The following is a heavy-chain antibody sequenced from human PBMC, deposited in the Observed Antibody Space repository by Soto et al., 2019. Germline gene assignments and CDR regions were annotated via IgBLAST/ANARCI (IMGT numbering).Heavy chain of an antibody. J-gene: IGHJ3*02. Sequence: QVQLQESGPGLVKPSETLSLTCTVSGGSISSYYWSWIRQPPGKGLEWIGYIYYSGSTNYNPSLKSRVTISVDTSKNQFSLKLSSVTAAATAVYYCARGDIPTYYDFWSGYYPDAFDIWGQGTMVTVSS. CDR1: GGSISSYY. V-gene: IGHV4-59*01. CDR3: ARGDIPTYYDFWSGYYPDAFDI. D-gene: IGHD3-3*01. CDR2: IYYSGST.